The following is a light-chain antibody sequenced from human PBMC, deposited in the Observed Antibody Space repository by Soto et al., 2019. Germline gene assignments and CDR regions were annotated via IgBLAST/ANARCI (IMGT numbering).Light chain of an antibody. CDR1: SSNIGAGYD. Sequence: QSVLTQPPSVSGAPGQRVTISCTGSSSNIGAGYDVHWYQQLPGTAPKLLIHGNSNRPSGVPDRFSGSKSGTSASLAITGLQAEDEADYYCQPYDSSLSGWVFGGGTKLTVL. J-gene: IGLJ3*02. CDR3: QPYDSSLSGWV. CDR2: GNS. V-gene: IGLV1-40*01.